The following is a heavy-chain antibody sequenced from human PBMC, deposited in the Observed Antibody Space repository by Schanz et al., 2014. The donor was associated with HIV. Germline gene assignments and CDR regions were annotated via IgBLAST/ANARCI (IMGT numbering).Heavy chain of an antibody. J-gene: IGHJ6*02. Sequence: EVQLLASGGGLVQPGGSLRLSCAASGFTFSSYALNWVRQAPGKGLEWVSTISGSGGSTYYADSVNGRFTISRDNSKNTLYLQMNSLRAEDTAVYYCARGEAITSYYHYYGMAVWGQGTTVTVSS. CDR1: GFTFSSYA. CDR2: ISGSGGST. D-gene: IGHD1-20*01. CDR3: ARGEAITSYYHYYGMAV. V-gene: IGHV3-23*01.